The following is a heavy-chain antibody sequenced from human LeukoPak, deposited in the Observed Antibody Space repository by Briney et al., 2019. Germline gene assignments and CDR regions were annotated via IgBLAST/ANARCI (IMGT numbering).Heavy chain of an antibody. CDR1: GFTFSTYG. CDR2: ISGSGGST. D-gene: IGHD1-1*01. V-gene: IGHV3-23*01. J-gene: IGHJ4*02. CDR3: ARDTTLHGY. Sequence: PGGSLRLSCAASGFTFSTYGMSWVRQAPGKGLEWVSAISGSGGSTYYADSVKGRFTISRDNAKNSLYLQMNSLRAEDTAVYYCARDTTLHGYWGQGTLVTVSS.